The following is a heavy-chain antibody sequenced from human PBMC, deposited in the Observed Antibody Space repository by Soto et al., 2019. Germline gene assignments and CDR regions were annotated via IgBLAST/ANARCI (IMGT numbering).Heavy chain of an antibody. CDR2: IIPLFGST. D-gene: IGHD3-10*01. CDR1: GATFTKYA. Sequence: QVQLEQSGAEVKMPGSSVTVSCKAYGATFTKYAFNWVRQAPGQGLEWMEGIIPLFGSTNYAERFQGRLTVNTNETTSTVFMDLSSLTSDDTAIYYCARDDTVIRGVIKRGGGLDLCGQGTTVIVSS. V-gene: IGHV1-69*19. CDR3: ARDDTVIRGVIKRGGGLDL. J-gene: IGHJ6*02.